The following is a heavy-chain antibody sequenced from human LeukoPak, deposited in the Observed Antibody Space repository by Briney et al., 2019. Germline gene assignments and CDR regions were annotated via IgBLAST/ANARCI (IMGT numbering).Heavy chain of an antibody. CDR1: GGSISSYY. D-gene: IGHD6-13*01. CDR2: IYYSGST. CDR3: AHTGYRYGYYFDY. J-gene: IGHJ4*02. Sequence: PSETLSLTCTVSGGSISSYYWSWIRQPPGKGLEWIGYIYYSGSTNYNPSLKSRVTISVDTSKNQFSLKLSSVTAADTAVYYCAHTGYRYGYYFDYWGQGTLVTVSS. V-gene: IGHV4-59*08.